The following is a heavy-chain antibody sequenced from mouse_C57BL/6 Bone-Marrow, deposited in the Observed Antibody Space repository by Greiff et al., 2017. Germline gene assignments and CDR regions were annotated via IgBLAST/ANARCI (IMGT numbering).Heavy chain of an antibody. J-gene: IGHJ2*01. Sequence: QVQLLQSGADLARPGASVKMSCKASGYTFTRYTMHWVKQRPGQGLEWIGYINPSSGYTKYNQKFKDKATLTADKSSSTAYMQLSSLTSEVSAVYYCAKGYYFDNWGQGTTLTVSS. CDR2: INPSSGYT. CDR1: GYTFTRYT. V-gene: IGHV1-4*01. CDR3: AKGYYFDN.